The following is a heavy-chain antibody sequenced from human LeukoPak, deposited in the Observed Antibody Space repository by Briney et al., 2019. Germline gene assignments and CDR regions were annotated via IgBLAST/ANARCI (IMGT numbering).Heavy chain of an antibody. CDR1: GGSISGYY. CDR2: IYTSGST. CDR3: ARLEYSSSSSFGY. D-gene: IGHD6-6*01. V-gene: IGHV4-4*09. J-gene: IGHJ4*02. Sequence: TETLSLTCTVSGGSISGYYWSWIRQPPGKGLEWIGYIYTSGSTNHTPPLQSRVTISVDTSKNQFSLKLSSVTAADTAVYYCARLEYSSSSSFGYWGQGTLVTVSS.